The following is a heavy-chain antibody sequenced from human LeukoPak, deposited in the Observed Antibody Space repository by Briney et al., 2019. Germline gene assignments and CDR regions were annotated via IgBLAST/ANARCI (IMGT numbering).Heavy chain of an antibody. Sequence: SETLSLTCAVYGGSFSGYYWSWIRQPPGKGLEWIGEINHSGSTNYNPSLKSRVTISVDTSKNQFSLKLSSVTAADTAVYYCARHVRSISSGYPNWFDPWGQGTLVTVSS. V-gene: IGHV4-34*01. J-gene: IGHJ5*02. CDR1: GGSFSGYY. CDR3: ARHVRSISSGYPNWFDP. D-gene: IGHD3-22*01. CDR2: INHSGST.